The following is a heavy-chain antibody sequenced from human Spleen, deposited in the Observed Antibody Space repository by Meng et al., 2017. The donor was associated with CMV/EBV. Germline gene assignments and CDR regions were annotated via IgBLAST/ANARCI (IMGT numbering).Heavy chain of an antibody. CDR1: GYTFTSYG. Sequence: QVQLVQSGAEVKKPGASVKVSCKASGYTFTSYGISWVRQAPGQGLEWMGWISDYNGNTIYAQKVQGRVTMTTDASTNTAYLELRSLRSDDTAVYYCARDQQLIPAEYFQHWGPGTLVTVSS. CDR3: ARDQQLIPAEYFQH. V-gene: IGHV1-18*01. CDR2: ISDYNGNT. J-gene: IGHJ1*01. D-gene: IGHD6-13*01.